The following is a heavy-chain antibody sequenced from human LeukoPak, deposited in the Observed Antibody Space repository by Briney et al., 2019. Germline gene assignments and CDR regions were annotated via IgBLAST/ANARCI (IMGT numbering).Heavy chain of an antibody. D-gene: IGHD3-22*01. V-gene: IGHV3-23*01. Sequence: GGSLRLSCTASGFTFSSYAMNWVRQAPGKGLEWVSGIGAGGTFTYYADSVKGRFTISRDNSRNTLYLQMNSLRADDTAVYYCAKSGYSDGSGYYAAYYFDYWGQGTLVTVSS. CDR3: AKSGYSDGSGYYAAYYFDY. CDR1: GFTFSSYA. J-gene: IGHJ4*02. CDR2: IGAGGTFT.